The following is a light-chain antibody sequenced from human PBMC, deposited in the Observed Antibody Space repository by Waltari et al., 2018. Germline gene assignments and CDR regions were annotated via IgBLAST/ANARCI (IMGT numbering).Light chain of an antibody. CDR1: RSNVGSTA. J-gene: IGLJ3*02. V-gene: IGLV1-44*01. CDR3: AAWDDNLNGQV. CDR2: STS. Sequence: SALPQPPSASGTPGQRVAISCSGGRSNVGSTALLWYQQVPGTAPKLLIYSTSHRPPGVPERFSASKSGTAASLAISGLQSDDEADYYCAAWDDNLNGQVFGGGTKLTVL.